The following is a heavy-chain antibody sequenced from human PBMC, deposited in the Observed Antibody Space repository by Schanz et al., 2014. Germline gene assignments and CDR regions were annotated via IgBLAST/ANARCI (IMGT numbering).Heavy chain of an antibody. CDR2: MSWNAGSL. D-gene: IGHD2-15*01. CDR1: GFRFDDYA. CDR3: ARESAQSCIGGSCDEYCQH. Sequence: EVQLVASGGGLVQPGRSLRLSCVASGFRFDDYAMHWVRPAPGKGLEWVSGMSWNAGSLGYGDSVKGRVTISRDNAKNSLYLPMNRLRAEAAALDECARESAQSCIGGSCDEYCQHWGQGALVTVSA. V-gene: IGHV3-9*01. J-gene: IGHJ1*01.